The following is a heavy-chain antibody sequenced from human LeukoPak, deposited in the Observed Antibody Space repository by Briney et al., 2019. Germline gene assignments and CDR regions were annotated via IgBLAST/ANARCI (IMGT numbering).Heavy chain of an antibody. CDR3: ARDHGLGMDV. D-gene: IGHD3/OR15-3a*01. J-gene: IGHJ6*02. CDR1: GGSISSYY. V-gene: IGHV4-59*01. CDR2: IHYSGTT. Sequence: SETLSLTCTVSGGSISSYYWSWIRQPPGKGLEWIGYIHYSGTTNYNPSLKSRVTISLDTPKNHFSLKVSSVTAADTAVYYCARDHGLGMDVWGQGTTVTVS.